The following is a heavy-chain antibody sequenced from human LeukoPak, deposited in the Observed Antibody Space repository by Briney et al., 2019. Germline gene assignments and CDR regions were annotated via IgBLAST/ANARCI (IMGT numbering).Heavy chain of an antibody. D-gene: IGHD6-13*01. V-gene: IGHV1-69*13. J-gene: IGHJ6*02. CDR1: GGTFSSYA. Sequence: ASVKVSCKASGGTFSSYAISWVRQAPGQGLEWMGGIIPIFGTANYAQKFQGRVTITADESTSTAYTELGSLRSEDTAVYYCARDLLQAAGYGMDVWGQGTTVTVSS. CDR3: ARDLLQAAGYGMDV. CDR2: IIPIFGTA.